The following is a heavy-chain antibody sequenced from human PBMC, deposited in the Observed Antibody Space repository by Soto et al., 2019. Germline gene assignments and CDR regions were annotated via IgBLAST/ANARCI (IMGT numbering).Heavy chain of an antibody. J-gene: IGHJ4*02. Sequence: GGSLRLSCAASGFSFSDYYMSWIRQAPGKGLEWVSHISSSSSTNYADSVKGRFTISRDNAKNSLYLQMNSLRAEDTAVYYCARLSGGYYDFDYWGQGTLVTVSS. CDR2: ISSSSST. D-gene: IGHD3-22*01. CDR3: ARLSGGYYDFDY. CDR1: GFSFSDYY. V-gene: IGHV3-11*06.